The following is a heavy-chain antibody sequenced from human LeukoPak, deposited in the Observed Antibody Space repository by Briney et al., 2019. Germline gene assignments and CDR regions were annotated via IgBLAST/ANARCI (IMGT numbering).Heavy chain of an antibody. V-gene: IGHV4-59*08. Sequence: PSETLSLTCTVSGGSISSYYWSWLRQPPGKGLEWIGYIYYSGSTNYNPSLKSRVTISVDTSKNQFSLKLSSVTAADTAVYYCARHEWELEYYFDYWGQGTLVTVSS. D-gene: IGHD1-26*01. CDR2: IYYSGST. CDR1: GGSISSYY. J-gene: IGHJ4*02. CDR3: ARHEWELEYYFDY.